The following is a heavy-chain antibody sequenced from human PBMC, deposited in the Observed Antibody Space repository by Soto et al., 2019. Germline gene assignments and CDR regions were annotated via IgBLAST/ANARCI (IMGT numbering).Heavy chain of an antibody. CDR2: INPSGGST. Sequence: GASVKVSCKASGYTFTSYYMHWVRQAPGQGLEWMGIINPSGGSTSYAQKFQGRVTMTRDTSTSTVYMELSSRRSEDRAVYYCAREAITIFGGVYGKPERNWFDPWGQGTLVTVS. V-gene: IGHV1-46*01. D-gene: IGHD3-3*01. CDR1: GYTFTSYY. J-gene: IGHJ5*02. CDR3: AREAITIFGGVYGKPERNWFDP.